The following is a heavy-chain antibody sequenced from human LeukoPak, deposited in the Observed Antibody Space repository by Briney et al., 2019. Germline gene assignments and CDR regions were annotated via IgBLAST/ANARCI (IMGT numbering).Heavy chain of an antibody. CDR3: ARYGTSSPGAFDI. CDR2: ISSSSTI. V-gene: IGHV3-48*04. Sequence: GGSLRLSCAASGFTFSSYSMNWVRQAPGKGLEWVSYISSSSTIYYADSVKGRFTISRDNAKNSLYLQMNSLRAEDTAVYYCARYGTSSPGAFDIWGQGTMVTVSS. D-gene: IGHD2-2*01. CDR1: GFTFSSYS. J-gene: IGHJ3*02.